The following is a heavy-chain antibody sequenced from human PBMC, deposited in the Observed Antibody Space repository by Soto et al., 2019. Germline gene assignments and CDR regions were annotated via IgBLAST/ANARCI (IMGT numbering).Heavy chain of an antibody. V-gene: IGHV3-23*01. D-gene: IGHD6-19*01. Sequence: APGKGLEWVSTMTPSGGSIYYADSVKGRFTISRDNSRNTLYLLMNSLRAEDTAFYYCAKSNSGFYIHYWGQGTLVTVSS. J-gene: IGHJ4*02. CDR2: MTPSGGSI. CDR3: AKSNSGFYIHY.